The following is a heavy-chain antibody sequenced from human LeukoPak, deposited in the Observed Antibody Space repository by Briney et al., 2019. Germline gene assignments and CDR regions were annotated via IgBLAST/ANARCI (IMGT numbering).Heavy chain of an antibody. CDR2: ISGSGGST. Sequence: PGGSLRLSCAASGFTFTSFGMTWVRQAPGKGLEWVSAISGSGGSTYYADSVKGRFTISRDNSKNTLYLQMNSLRAEDTAVYYCAKLRVPEWWFDPWGQGTLVTVSS. J-gene: IGHJ5*02. CDR1: GFTFTSFG. CDR3: AKLRVPEWWFDP. D-gene: IGHD5-12*01. V-gene: IGHV3-23*01.